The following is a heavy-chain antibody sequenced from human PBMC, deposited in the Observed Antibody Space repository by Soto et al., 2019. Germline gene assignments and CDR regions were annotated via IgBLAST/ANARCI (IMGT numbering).Heavy chain of an antibody. CDR3: ALGVELLYTFHI. CDR2: INPNSGDT. CDR1: GYIFTGYL. V-gene: IGHV1-2*04. D-gene: IGHD3-10*01. Sequence: QVQLVQSGAEVKKPGAPVKVSCKASGYIFTGYLIHWVRQAPGQGLAWMGWINPNSGDTYNAQKFQGWVTMTRDTSISTAYMELRRLRSDDTAVYYCALGVELLYTFHIWGQGTMVTVSS. J-gene: IGHJ3*02.